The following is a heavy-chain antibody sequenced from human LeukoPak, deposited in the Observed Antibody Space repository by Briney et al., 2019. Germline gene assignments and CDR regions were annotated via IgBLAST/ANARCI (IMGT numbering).Heavy chain of an antibody. D-gene: IGHD3-22*01. CDR3: ARDPSGYFNY. CDR1: GGSISSSSYY. Sequence: SETLSLTCTVSGGSISSSSYYWGWIRQPPGKGLEWIGSIYYSGSTYYNPSLKSRVTISVDTSKNQVSLKLSSVTAADTAVYYCARDPSGYFNYWGQGTLVTVSS. V-gene: IGHV4-39*07. J-gene: IGHJ4*02. CDR2: IYYSGST.